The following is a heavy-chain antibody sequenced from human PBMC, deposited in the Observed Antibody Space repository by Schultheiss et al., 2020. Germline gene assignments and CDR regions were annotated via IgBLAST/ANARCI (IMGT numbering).Heavy chain of an antibody. CDR1: GGSISSGSYY. CDR2: IYTSGST. D-gene: IGHD3-3*01. V-gene: IGHV4-61*02. Sequence: LRLSCTVSGGSISSGSYYWSWIRQPAGKGLEWIGCIYTSGSTNYNPSLKSRVTISVDTSKNQFSLKLSSVTAADTAVYYCASVLRPSPYYYYYGMDVWGQETTVTVSS. J-gene: IGHJ6*02. CDR3: ASVLRPSPYYYYYGMDV.